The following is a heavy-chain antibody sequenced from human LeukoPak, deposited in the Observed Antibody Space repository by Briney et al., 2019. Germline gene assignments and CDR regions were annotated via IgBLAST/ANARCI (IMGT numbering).Heavy chain of an antibody. CDR2: ISAYNGNT. Sequence: ASVNVSCKASGYTFTSYGISWVRQAPGQGLEWMGWISAYNGNTNYAQKLQGRVTMTTDTSTSTAYMELRSLRSDDAAVYYCARVRYLHPAYYGMDVWGQGTTVTVSS. CDR1: GYTFTSYG. D-gene: IGHD3-9*01. V-gene: IGHV1-18*01. CDR3: ARVRYLHPAYYGMDV. J-gene: IGHJ6*02.